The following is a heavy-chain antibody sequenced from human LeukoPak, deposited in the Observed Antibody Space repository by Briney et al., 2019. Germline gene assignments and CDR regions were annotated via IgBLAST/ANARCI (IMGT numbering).Heavy chain of an antibody. CDR2: ISGSGGST. D-gene: IGHD3-10*01. V-gene: IGHV3-23*01. CDR3: AKGPVLYYFDY. CDR1: GGTFSSYA. Sequence: GGSLRLSCAASGGTFSSYAMSWFRQAPGKGLEWVSAISGSGGSTYYADSLKRRFTISRDNSTTTLYLQMNSLRVEDTAVSYCAKGPVLYYFDYWGQGTLVTVSS. J-gene: IGHJ4*02.